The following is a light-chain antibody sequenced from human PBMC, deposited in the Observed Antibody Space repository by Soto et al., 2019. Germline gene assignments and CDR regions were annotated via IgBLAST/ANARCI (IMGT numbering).Light chain of an antibody. Sequence: DIQMTPSPSTLSASIVSRVTTTCRASQSINSWLAWYQKKQGKAPNLLIYKASTLETGVPSRFSGSGSGTEFTLTISSLQPDEFATDDCQHYNSYPEAVGQGTKVEIK. CDR1: QSINSW. V-gene: IGKV1-5*03. CDR2: KAS. CDR3: QHYNSYPEA. J-gene: IGKJ1*01.